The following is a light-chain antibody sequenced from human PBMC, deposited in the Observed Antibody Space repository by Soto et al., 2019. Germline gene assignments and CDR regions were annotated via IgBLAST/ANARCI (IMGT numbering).Light chain of an antibody. V-gene: IGKV3-20*01. CDR1: QSVSSSY. CDR2: GVS. Sequence: EIVLTQSPGTLSLSPGERATLSCRASQSVSSSYLAWYQQKPGQAPRLLIYGVSRRATGIPDRFSGSGSGTDFTLTISRLEPEDFAVYYCQQYGSSSWTFGQGTKVDIK. CDR3: QQYGSSSWT. J-gene: IGKJ1*01.